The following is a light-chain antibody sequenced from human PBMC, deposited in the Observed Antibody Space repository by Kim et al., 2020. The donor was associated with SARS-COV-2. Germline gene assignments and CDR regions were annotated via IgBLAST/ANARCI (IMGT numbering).Light chain of an antibody. CDR3: QQYATSPFT. V-gene: IGKV3-20*01. CDR1: QSVVSNY. CDR2: GAS. J-gene: IGKJ3*01. Sequence: SPGERATPSCRASQSVVSNYLAWYQQKPAQAPRLLIYGASSRATGIPDRFSGSGSGTDFTLTISGLEPEDFAVYYCQQYATSPFTFGPGTKVDIK.